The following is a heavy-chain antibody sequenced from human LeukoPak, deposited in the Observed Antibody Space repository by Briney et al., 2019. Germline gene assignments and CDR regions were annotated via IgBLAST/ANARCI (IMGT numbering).Heavy chain of an antibody. CDR1: GITLSNYG. D-gene: IGHD3-22*01. J-gene: IGHJ4*02. CDR3: AKRGVVIRVILVGFHKEAYYFDS. Sequence: GASLRLSCAVSGITLSNYGMSWVRQAPGKGLEWVAGISGSGGSANYADSVKGRFTVSRDNPENTLYLQMNSLRAEDTAVYFCAKRGVVIRVILVGFHKEAYYFDSWGQGALVTVSS. V-gene: IGHV3-23*01. CDR2: ISGSGGSA.